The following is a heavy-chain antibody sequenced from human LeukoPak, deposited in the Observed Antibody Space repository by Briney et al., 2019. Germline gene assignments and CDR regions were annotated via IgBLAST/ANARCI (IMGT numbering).Heavy chain of an antibody. CDR3: ARAISYYDFWSGKGYFDY. J-gene: IGHJ4*02. V-gene: IGHV5-51*01. D-gene: IGHD3-3*01. CDR2: IYPGDSDT. Sequence: GESLKISCKGSGYSFTSYWIGWVRQMPGKGLEWMGIIYPGDSDTRYSPSFQGQVTTSADKSISTAYLQWSSLKASDTAMYYCARAISYYDFWSGKGYFDYWGQGTLATVSS. CDR1: GYSFTSYW.